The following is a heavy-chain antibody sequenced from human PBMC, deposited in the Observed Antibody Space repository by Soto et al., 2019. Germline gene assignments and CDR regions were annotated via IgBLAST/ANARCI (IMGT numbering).Heavy chain of an antibody. CDR1: GFSFSSSA. V-gene: IGHV3-23*01. Sequence: GGSLRLSCAASGFSFSSSAMTWVRQALGKGLEWVSSISDGGGSTYYADSGKGRFTISRDNSKNTLYLQMSSLRAEDTAEYLCAKGLVYYDYWGQGTLVTVSS. CDR2: ISDGGGST. CDR3: AKGLVYYDY. D-gene: IGHD3-22*01. J-gene: IGHJ4*02.